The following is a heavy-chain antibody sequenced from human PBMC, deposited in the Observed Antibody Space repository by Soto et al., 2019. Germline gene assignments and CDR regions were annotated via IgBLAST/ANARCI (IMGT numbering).Heavy chain of an antibody. J-gene: IGHJ5*02. Sequence: GEALNLSCNGSGYSFTSYWIGWVRQMPGKGLELMGIIYPSDSDTRYSPSFQGQVTISADKSISAAYLQWSSLKASDTAMYYCARPFDSSGWYDHWGQGTLVTVSS. CDR2: IYPSDSDT. CDR3: ARPFDSSGWYDH. V-gene: IGHV5-51*01. D-gene: IGHD6-19*01. CDR1: GYSFTSYW.